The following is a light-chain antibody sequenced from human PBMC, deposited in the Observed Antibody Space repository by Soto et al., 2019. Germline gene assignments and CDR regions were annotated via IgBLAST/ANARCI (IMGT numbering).Light chain of an antibody. CDR3: QQRSNWPPYT. CDR1: QSVSSY. V-gene: IGKV3-11*01. J-gene: IGKJ2*01. CDR2: DAS. Sequence: EIVLTQSPATLSLSPGERATLSCRASQSVSSYLAWYQQKPGQAPRLLIYDASNRATGIPARFSGSGSGTDFXXTIXXLEPEDFAXXYCQQRSNWPPYTFGQGTKLEIK.